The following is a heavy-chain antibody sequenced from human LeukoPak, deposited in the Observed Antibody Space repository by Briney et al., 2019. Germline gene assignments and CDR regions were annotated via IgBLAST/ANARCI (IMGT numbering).Heavy chain of an antibody. CDR2: IYSGGST. Sequence: GGSLRLSCAASGFTVSSNYMSWVRQAPGKGLEWVSVIYSGGSTYYADSVKGRFTISRDNSKKTLNLQMNSLRAEDTAVYYCAKEYDRSGYEGTGFDYWGQGTLVTVSS. CDR3: AKEYDRSGYEGTGFDY. D-gene: IGHD3-22*01. V-gene: IGHV3-53*01. J-gene: IGHJ4*02. CDR1: GFTVSSNY.